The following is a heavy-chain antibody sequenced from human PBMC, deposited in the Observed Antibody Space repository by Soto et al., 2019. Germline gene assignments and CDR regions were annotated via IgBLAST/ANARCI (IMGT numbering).Heavy chain of an antibody. CDR1: GGTFSSYA. D-gene: IGHD2-2*01. J-gene: IGHJ6*02. V-gene: IGHV1-69*13. CDR2: IIPIFGTA. CDR3: ARRGDIVVVPADAYYYYYGMDV. Sequence: SVKVSCKASGGTFSSYAISWVRQAPGQGLEWMGGIIPIFGTANYAQKFQGRVTITADESTSTAYMELSSLRSEDTAVYYCARRGDIVVVPADAYYYYYGMDVWGQGTRVTVSS.